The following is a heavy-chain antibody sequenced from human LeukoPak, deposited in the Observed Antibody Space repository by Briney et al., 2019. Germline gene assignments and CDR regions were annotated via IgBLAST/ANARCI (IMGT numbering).Heavy chain of an antibody. Sequence: SETLSLTCTVPGGSISSYYWSWIRQPPGKGLEWIGYTHYSGSTSYNPSLKSRVTISVDTSKNQFSLKLTSVTAADTAVYYCARGYSGSYGRFDYWGQGTLVTVSS. CDR2: THYSGST. CDR1: GGSISSYY. V-gene: IGHV4-59*01. J-gene: IGHJ4*02. CDR3: ARGYSGSYGRFDY. D-gene: IGHD1-26*01.